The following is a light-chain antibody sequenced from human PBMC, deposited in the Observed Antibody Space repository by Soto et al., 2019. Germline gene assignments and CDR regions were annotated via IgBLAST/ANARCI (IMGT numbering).Light chain of an antibody. Sequence: ENVLTQSQDTVSLSPGERATLSCSTSQSVSSNYLAWYQQKPAQAPRPLIYGASSRATGIPDRFSGSGSGTDFTLTISRLEPEDLAVYYCQQDGTSHRPFGQGTKVDIK. J-gene: IGKJ1*01. CDR1: QSVSSNY. CDR3: QQDGTSHRP. V-gene: IGKV3-20*01. CDR2: GAS.